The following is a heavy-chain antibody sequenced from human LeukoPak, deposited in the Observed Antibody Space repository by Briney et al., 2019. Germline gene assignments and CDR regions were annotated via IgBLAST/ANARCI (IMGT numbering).Heavy chain of an antibody. CDR3: ARERAARSRVDY. D-gene: IGHD6-6*01. V-gene: IGHV3-21*01. CDR1: GFTFSSYS. J-gene: IGHJ4*02. Sequence: GGSLRVSCAASGFTFSSYSMNWVRQAPGKGLEWVSSISSSSSYIYYADSVKGRFTISRDNAKNSLYLQMNSLRAEDTAVYYCARERAARSRVDYRRQATMVTVSS. CDR2: ISSSSSYI.